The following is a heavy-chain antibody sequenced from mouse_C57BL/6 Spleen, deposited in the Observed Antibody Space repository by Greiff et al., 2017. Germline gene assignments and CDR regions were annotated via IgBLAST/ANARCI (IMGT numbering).Heavy chain of an antibody. CDR2: INPSTGGT. CDR1: GYSFTGYY. V-gene: IGHV1-42*01. D-gene: IGHD4-1*01. Sequence: VQLQQSGPELVKPGASVKISCKASGYSFTGYYMNWVKQSPEKSLEWIGEINPSTGGTTYNQKFKAKATLTVDKSSSTAYMQLKSLTSEDSAVYYCAARGTGTLAYWGQGTLVTVSA. J-gene: IGHJ3*01. CDR3: AARGTGTLAY.